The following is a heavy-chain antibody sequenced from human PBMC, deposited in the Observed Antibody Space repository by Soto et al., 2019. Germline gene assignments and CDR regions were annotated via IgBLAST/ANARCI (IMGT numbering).Heavy chain of an antibody. V-gene: IGHV1-8*02. J-gene: IGHJ5*02. CDR3: AKGGGRSFGGGGTFDL. CDR2: MNPNSGNT. CDR1: GYIFTRYD. D-gene: IGHD3-9*01. Sequence: QMQLVQSGAEVKKPGASVKISYKASGYIFTRYDINWVRQATGQGLEYMGWMNPNSGNTGYAQKFQGRVTMTRDTSISTAYMELSTLEFEDTSVYYCAKGGGRSFGGGGTFDLWGQGTLVTVSS.